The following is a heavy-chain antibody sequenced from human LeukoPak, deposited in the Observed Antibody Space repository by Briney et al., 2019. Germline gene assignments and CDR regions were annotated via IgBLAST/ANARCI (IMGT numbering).Heavy chain of an antibody. CDR2: IKQDGSEK. CDR3: ASLDSWSGYYINY. D-gene: IGHD3-3*01. CDR1: GFTFSRHW. Sequence: GGSLRLSCAASGFTFSRHWMSWVRQAPGKGLEWVANIKQDGSEKYYVDSVKGRFTISRDNAKNSLYLQMNSLRAEDTAVYYCASLDSWSGYYINYWGQGTLVTVSS. J-gene: IGHJ4*02. V-gene: IGHV3-7*01.